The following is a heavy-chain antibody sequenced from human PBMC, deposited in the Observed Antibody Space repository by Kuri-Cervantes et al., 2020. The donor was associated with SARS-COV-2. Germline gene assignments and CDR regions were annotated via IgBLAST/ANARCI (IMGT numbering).Heavy chain of an antibody. CDR1: GFTFSSYG. V-gene: IGHV3-30*18. D-gene: IGHD3-22*01. J-gene: IGHJ4*02. CDR3: AKDKGGYYDSSGLDY. CDR2: ISYDGSNK. Sequence: GESLKISCAASGFTFSSYGMHWVGQAPGKGLEWVAVISYDGSNKYYADSVKGRFTISRDNSKNTLYLQMNSLRAEDTAVYYCAKDKGGYYDSSGLDYWGQGTLVTVSS.